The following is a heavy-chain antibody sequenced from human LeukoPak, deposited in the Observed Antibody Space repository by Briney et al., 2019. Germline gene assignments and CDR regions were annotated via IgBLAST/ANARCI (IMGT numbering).Heavy chain of an antibody. CDR2: SYPGDSDN. V-gene: IGHV5-51*01. CDR3: ARQKIFGAPLDY. J-gene: IGHJ4*02. D-gene: IGHD3-3*01. Sequence: GGSLKISCKGSGYSFTSYWCGGVRQMPGKGREWRGISYPGDSDNRHCTSFQGQFTISADKSISTAYLQWSSLKASDTAMYYCARQKIFGAPLDYWGQGTLVTVAS. CDR1: GYSFTSYW.